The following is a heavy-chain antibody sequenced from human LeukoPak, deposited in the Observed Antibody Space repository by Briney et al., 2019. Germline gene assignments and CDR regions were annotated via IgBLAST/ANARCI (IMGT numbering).Heavy chain of an antibody. CDR1: GFSFSSYA. D-gene: IGHD3-22*01. Sequence: GGSLRLSCATSGFSFSSYAMSWVRQAPGKGLEWVSAMSSSGDGRYYAASVRGRFTISRDTSRSTLYLQMNSLRAEDTAVYYCARENYYDSSGYSGYGYWGQGTLVTVSS. CDR3: ARENYYDSSGYSGYGY. CDR2: MSSSGDGR. V-gene: IGHV3-23*01. J-gene: IGHJ4*02.